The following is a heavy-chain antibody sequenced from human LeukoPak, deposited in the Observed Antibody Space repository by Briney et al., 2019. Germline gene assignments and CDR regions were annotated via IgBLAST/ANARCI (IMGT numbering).Heavy chain of an antibody. Sequence: GGSLRLSCAASGFTFSSFWMTWVRQAPGKGMEWVANIKHDGGVKYYVGSVRGRFTISRDNAKNSLYLQMNSLRAEDTAVYYCARGGAYSRVWGQGTMVTVSS. CDR1: GFTFSSFW. J-gene: IGHJ3*01. CDR2: IKHDGGVK. V-gene: IGHV3-7*03. D-gene: IGHD2-15*01. CDR3: ARGGAYSRV.